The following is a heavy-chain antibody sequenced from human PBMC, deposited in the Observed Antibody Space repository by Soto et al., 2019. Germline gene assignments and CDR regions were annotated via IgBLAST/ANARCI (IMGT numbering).Heavy chain of an antibody. J-gene: IGHJ4*02. CDR2: IYSDGST. CDR3: ATLTKYDMLTGFYQC. D-gene: IGHD3-9*01. Sequence: PGGSLRLSCAASGFTFSSYAMSWVRQAPGKGLEWVSAIYSDGSTYYADSVKGRFIISRDNSNNTLYFQMNGLRAEDTAVYYCATLTKYDMLTGFYQCWGQGTLVTVYS. CDR1: GFTFSSYA. V-gene: IGHV3-66*01.